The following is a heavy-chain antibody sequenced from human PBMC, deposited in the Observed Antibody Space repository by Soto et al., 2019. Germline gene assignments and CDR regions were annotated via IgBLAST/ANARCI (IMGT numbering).Heavy chain of an antibody. V-gene: IGHV5-51*01. CDR1: GYSFTSYW. CDR2: IYPGDSDT. J-gene: IGHJ3*02. CDR3: ARHFSSFYYDSSGPSGADDAFDI. D-gene: IGHD3-22*01. Sequence: GESLKISCKGFGYSFTSYWIGWVRQMPGKGREWMGIIYPGDSDTRYSPSFQGQVTISADKSISTAYLQWSSLKASDTAMYYCARHFSSFYYDSSGPSGADDAFDIWGQGTRVT.